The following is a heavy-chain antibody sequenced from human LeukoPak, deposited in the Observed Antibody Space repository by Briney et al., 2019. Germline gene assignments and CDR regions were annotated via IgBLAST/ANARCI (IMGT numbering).Heavy chain of an antibody. Sequence: ASVKVSCKASGYTFTSYYMHWVRQAPGQGLEWMGIINPSGGSTSYAQKFQGRVTMTRDMSTSTVYMELSSLRFEDTAVYYCARGVEVATMFDYWGQGTLVTVSS. CDR1: GYTFTSYY. CDR3: ARGVEVATMFDY. D-gene: IGHD5-12*01. J-gene: IGHJ4*02. V-gene: IGHV1-46*01. CDR2: INPSGGST.